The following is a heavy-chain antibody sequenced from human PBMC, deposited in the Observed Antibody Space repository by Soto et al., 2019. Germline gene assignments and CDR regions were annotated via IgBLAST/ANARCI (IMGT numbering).Heavy chain of an antibody. CDR1: GDSVSSNSAA. CDR2: TYYRSKWYN. J-gene: IGHJ4*02. CDR3: ARDSTYYDFWSGYPAFDY. Sequence: PPQTLSLTCAISGDSVSSNSAAWNWISQSPSRGLVWLGRTYYRSKWYNDYAVSVKSRITINPDTSKNQFSLQLNSVTPEDTAVYYCARDSTYYDFWSGYPAFDYWGQGTLVTVSS. D-gene: IGHD3-3*01. V-gene: IGHV6-1*01.